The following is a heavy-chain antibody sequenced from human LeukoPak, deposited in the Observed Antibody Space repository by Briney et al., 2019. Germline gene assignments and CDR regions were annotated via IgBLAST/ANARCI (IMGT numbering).Heavy chain of an antibody. CDR2: IYYSGST. J-gene: IGHJ4*02. CDR3: ASLYYDFWSGYGTTPHFDY. Sequence: SETLSLTCTVSGGSISSSSYYWGWIRQPPGKGLEWIGSIYYSGSTYYNPSLRSRVTISVDTSKNQFSLKLSSVTAADTAVYYCASLYYDFWSGYGTTPHFDYWGQGTLVTVSS. V-gene: IGHV4-39*01. CDR1: GGSISSSSYY. D-gene: IGHD3-3*01.